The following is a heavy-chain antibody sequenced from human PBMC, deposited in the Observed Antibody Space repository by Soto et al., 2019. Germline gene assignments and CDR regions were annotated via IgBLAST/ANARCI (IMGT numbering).Heavy chain of an antibody. V-gene: IGHV4-39*01. CDR1: GGSISSSSYY. Sequence: SETLSLTCTVSGGSISSSSYYWGWIRQPPGKGLEWIGRIYYSGSTYYNPSLKSRVTISVDTSKNQFSLKLSSVTAADTAVYYCAGTTSHQWYYMDVWGKGTTVTVSS. CDR3: AGTTSHQWYYMDV. CDR2: IYYSGST. J-gene: IGHJ6*03. D-gene: IGHD1-7*01.